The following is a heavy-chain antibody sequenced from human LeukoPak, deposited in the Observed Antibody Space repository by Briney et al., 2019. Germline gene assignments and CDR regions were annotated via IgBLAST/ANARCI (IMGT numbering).Heavy chain of an antibody. D-gene: IGHD3-10*01. Sequence: GGSLRLSCAASGFTFSSYAMSWVRQAPGKGLEWVSAISGSGGSTYYADSVKGRFTISRDNSKNTLYLQMNSLRAEDTAVYYCAKDTGFGELSLYYFDYWGQGTLVTVSS. CDR1: GFTFSSYA. CDR2: ISGSGGST. J-gene: IGHJ4*02. V-gene: IGHV3-23*01. CDR3: AKDTGFGELSLYYFDY.